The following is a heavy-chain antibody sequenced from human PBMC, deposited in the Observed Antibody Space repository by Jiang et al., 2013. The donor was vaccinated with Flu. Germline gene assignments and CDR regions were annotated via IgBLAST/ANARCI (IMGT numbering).Heavy chain of an antibody. J-gene: IGHJ4*02. V-gene: IGHV3-30*18. D-gene: IGHD4/OR15-4a*01. CDR3: AKRAFYGDQGIYDY. CDR2: ISYDGSNK. Sequence: VQLLESGGGVVQPGRSLRLSCAASGFTFSSYGMHWVRQAPGKGLEWVAVISYDGSNKYYADSVKGRFTISRDNSKNTLYLQMNSLRAEDTAVYYCAKRAFYGDQGIYDYWGQGTLVTVSS. CDR1: GFTFSSYG.